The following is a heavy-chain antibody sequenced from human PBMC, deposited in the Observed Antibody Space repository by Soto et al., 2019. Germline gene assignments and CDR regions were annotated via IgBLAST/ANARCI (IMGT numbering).Heavy chain of an antibody. D-gene: IGHD3-16*01. CDR1: GYTFTSYY. J-gene: IGHJ4*02. CDR3: ARDRGDDYVWGSYAPYYFDY. CDR2: INPSGGST. Sequence: QVQLVQSGAEVKKPGASVKVSCKASGYTFTSYYMHWVRQAPGQGLEWMGIINPSGGSTSYAQKFQGRVTMTRNTYTSTVYMELGSLRSEDTAVYYCARDRGDDYVWGSYAPYYFDYWGQGTLVTVSS. V-gene: IGHV1-46*01.